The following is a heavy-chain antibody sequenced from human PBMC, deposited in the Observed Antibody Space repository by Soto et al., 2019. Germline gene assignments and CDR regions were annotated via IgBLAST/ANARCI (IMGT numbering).Heavy chain of an antibody. D-gene: IGHD3-9*01. CDR1: EFTFSTYV. J-gene: IGHJ2*01. CDR3: ARGYYDILSGFSYWFFDL. V-gene: IGHV3-30-3*01. Sequence: QVQLVESGGDVVQPGRSLRLSCAASEFTFSTYVMHWVRQAPGKGLQWVAVISSDGYTKYYADSVKGRFTISRDNSNNTLCLQMKSLRAEDTAVYYCARGYYDILSGFSYWFFDLWGPGTLVPVSS. CDR2: ISSDGYTK.